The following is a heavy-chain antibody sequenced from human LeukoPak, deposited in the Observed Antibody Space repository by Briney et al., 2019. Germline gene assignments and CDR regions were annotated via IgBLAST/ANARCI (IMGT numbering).Heavy chain of an antibody. J-gene: IGHJ4*02. V-gene: IGHV3-48*03. CDR1: GFTFRGYE. Sequence: GGSLRLSCAASGFTFRGYEMNWVRQAPGKGLEWISYISGSGSTIKYVDSVKGRFTNSRDNAKNSLYLQMNSLRAEDTAVYYCARSTVTNYFDSWGQGTLVTVSS. CDR2: ISGSGSTI. D-gene: IGHD4-17*01. CDR3: ARSTVTNYFDS.